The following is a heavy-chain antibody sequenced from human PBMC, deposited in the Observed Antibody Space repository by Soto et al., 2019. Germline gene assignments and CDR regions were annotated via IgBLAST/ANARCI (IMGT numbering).Heavy chain of an antibody. V-gene: IGHV4-28*01. CDR3: ARHGYSYGPPDY. CDR2: IYYSGST. D-gene: IGHD5-18*01. Sequence: PSETLSLTCAVSGYSISSSNGWGWIRQPPGKGLEWIGYIYYSGSTNYNPSLKSRVTISVDTSKNQFSLKLSSVTAADTAVYYCARHGYSYGPPDYWGQGTLVTVSS. CDR1: GYSISSSNG. J-gene: IGHJ4*02.